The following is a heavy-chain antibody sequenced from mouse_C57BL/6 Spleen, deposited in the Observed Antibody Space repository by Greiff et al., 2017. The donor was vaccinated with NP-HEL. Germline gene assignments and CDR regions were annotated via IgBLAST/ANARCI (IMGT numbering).Heavy chain of an antibody. CDR3: ARSGLRYFDV. J-gene: IGHJ1*03. CDR1: GYTFTNYW. D-gene: IGHD2-4*01. CDR2: IYPGGGYT. V-gene: IGHV1-63*01. Sequence: VKLVESGAELVRPGTSVKMSCKASGYTFTNYWIGWAKQRPGHGLEWIGDIYPGGGYTNYNEKFKGKATLTADKSSSTAYMQFSSLTSEDSAIYYCARSGLRYFDVWGTGTTVTVSS.